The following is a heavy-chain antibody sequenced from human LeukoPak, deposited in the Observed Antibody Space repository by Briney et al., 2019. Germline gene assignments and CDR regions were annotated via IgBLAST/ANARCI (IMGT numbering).Heavy chain of an antibody. D-gene: IGHD6-6*01. Sequence: SETLSLTCTVSGGSISSYYWSWIRQPPGKGLEWIGYIYYSGSTNYNPSLKSRVTISVDTSKNQFSLKLSSVTAADTAVYYCARDSGSSEYYFDYWGQGTLVTVSS. CDR3: ARDSGSSEYYFDY. J-gene: IGHJ4*02. CDR1: GGSISSYY. V-gene: IGHV4-59*01. CDR2: IYYSGST.